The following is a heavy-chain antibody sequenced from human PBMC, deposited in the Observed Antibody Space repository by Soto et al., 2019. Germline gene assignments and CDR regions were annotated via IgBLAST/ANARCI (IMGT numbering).Heavy chain of an antibody. D-gene: IGHD3-9*01. CDR3: ALRYISLSRYYYYYYGRDV. CDR2: IIPIFGTA. V-gene: IGHV1-69*13. CDR1: GGTFSSYA. J-gene: IGHJ6*02. Sequence: SSVKVSCKASGGTFSSYAISWVRQAPGQGLEWMGGIIPIFGTANYAQKFQGRVTITADESTSTAYMELSSLRSEDTAVYYCALRYISLSRYYYYYYGRDVWGQGITVTVSS.